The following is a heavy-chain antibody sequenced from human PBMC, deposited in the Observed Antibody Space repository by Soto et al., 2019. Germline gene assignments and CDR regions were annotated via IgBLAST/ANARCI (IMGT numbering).Heavy chain of an antibody. J-gene: IGHJ4*02. CDR2: VNTDESRT. CDR3: ARVLNGQWYFDD. D-gene: IGHD6-19*01. Sequence: EVQLVESGGGLVQPGGSLRLSCGASGFTFSSYWMHWVRQAPGKGLVWVSRVNTDESRTSYADSVKGRFTISRDNAKNTLYLQMNGLGAEDTAVYYCARVLNGQWYFDDWGRGTQVTVSS. CDR1: GFTFSSYW. V-gene: IGHV3-74*01.